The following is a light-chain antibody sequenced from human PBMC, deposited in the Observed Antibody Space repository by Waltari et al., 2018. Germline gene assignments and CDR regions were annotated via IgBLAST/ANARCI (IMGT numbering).Light chain of an antibody. J-gene: IGKJ2*01. CDR1: QSISIY. CDR3: QQSYSTPYT. Sequence: DIQMTQSPSSLSASVGDRVTITCRASQSISIYLNWYQQRPGKAPKLLIYTASRLQSGVPSRVSGSGSGTDFTLTVSSVQPEDFATYYCQQSYSTPYTFGQGTKLEIK. V-gene: IGKV1-39*01. CDR2: TAS.